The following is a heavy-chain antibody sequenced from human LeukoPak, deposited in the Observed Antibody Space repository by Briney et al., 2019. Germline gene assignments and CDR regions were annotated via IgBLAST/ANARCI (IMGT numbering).Heavy chain of an antibody. D-gene: IGHD4-17*01. Sequence: SETLSLTCAVYGGSFSGYYWSWIRQPPGKGLEWIGEINHSGSTNYNPSLKSRVTISVDTSKNQFSLKLSSVTAADTAVYYCARTGDYGDPGDYYYYYMDVWGKGTTVTISS. J-gene: IGHJ6*03. CDR3: ARTGDYGDPGDYYYYYMDV. CDR1: GGSFSGYY. CDR2: INHSGST. V-gene: IGHV4-34*01.